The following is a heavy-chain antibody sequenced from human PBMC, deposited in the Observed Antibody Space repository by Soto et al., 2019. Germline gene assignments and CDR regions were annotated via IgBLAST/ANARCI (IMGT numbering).Heavy chain of an antibody. J-gene: IGHJ6*03. CDR1: GGSISSYY. CDR2: IYYSGST. CDR3: ARFRHEYSGYDTYYYYYMDV. V-gene: IGHV4-59*08. D-gene: IGHD5-12*01. Sequence: QVQLQESGPGLVKPSETLSLTCTVSGGSISSYYWSWIRQPPGKGLEWIGYIYYSGSTNYNPSLKSRVTISVDTSKNQFSLKLSSVTAADTAVYYCARFRHEYSGYDTYYYYYMDVWGKGTTVTVSS.